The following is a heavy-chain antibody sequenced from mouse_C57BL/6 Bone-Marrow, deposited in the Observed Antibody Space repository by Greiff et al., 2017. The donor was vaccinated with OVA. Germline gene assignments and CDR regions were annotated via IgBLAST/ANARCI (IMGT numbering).Heavy chain of an antibody. CDR1: GYTFTSYW. D-gene: IGHD2-5*01. Sequence: QVQLQQPGAELVMPEASVKLSCKASGYTFTSYWMHWVKQRPGQGLEWIGEIDPSDSYTNYNQKFKGKSTLTVDKSSSTAYMQLSSLTSEDSAVYYCASPYYSNYGFAYWGQGTLVTVSA. V-gene: IGHV1-69*01. CDR2: IDPSDSYT. CDR3: ASPYYSNYGFAY. J-gene: IGHJ3*01.